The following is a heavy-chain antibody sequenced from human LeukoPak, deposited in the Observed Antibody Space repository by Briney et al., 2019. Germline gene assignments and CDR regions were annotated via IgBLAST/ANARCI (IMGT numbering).Heavy chain of an antibody. CDR3: ARVGAAAAYSPFDY. Sequence: GGSLRLSCAASGFTFSSYEMNWVRQAPGKGLEWVSYISSSGSTIYYADSVKGRFTISRDNAKNSLYLQMNSLRAEDTAVYYCARVGAAAAYSPFDYWGQGTLVTVSS. J-gene: IGHJ4*02. CDR1: GFTFSSYE. V-gene: IGHV3-48*03. D-gene: IGHD6-13*01. CDR2: ISSSGSTI.